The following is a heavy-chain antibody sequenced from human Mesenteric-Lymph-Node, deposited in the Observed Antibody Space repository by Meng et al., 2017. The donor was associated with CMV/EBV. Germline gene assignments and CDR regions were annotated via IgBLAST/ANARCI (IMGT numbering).Heavy chain of an antibody. V-gene: IGHV3-53*01. CDR1: GFIVSSNY. Sequence: EVQLVESGGGLIQPGGSLRVSCAASGFIVSSNYMSWVRQAPGKGLEWVSVIYGGGGTNYADSVRGRFTISRDNSKNTLYLQMNSLRAEDTAVYFCAGTGGYSYAYDYWGQGTLVTVSS. CDR3: AGTGGYSYAYDY. J-gene: IGHJ4*02. CDR2: IYGGGGT. D-gene: IGHD5-18*01.